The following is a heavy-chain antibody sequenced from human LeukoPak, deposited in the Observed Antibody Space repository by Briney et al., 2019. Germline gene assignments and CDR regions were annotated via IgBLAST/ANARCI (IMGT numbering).Heavy chain of an antibody. Sequence: GGSLRLSCAASGFTFSSYAMSWVRQAPGKGLEWVSAISGSGGSTYYADSVKGRFTISRDNAKNSLYLQMNSLRAEDTAVYYCAKDLARTFDYWGQGTLVTVSS. CDR1: GFTFSSYA. V-gene: IGHV3-23*01. J-gene: IGHJ4*02. D-gene: IGHD3/OR15-3a*01. CDR3: AKDLARTFDY. CDR2: ISGSGGST.